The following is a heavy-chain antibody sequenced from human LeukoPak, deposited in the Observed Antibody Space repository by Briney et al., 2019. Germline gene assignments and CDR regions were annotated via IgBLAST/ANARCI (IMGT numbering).Heavy chain of an antibody. D-gene: IGHD2-8*01. Sequence: PGGSLRLSCAASGFTFSSYWMSWVRQAPGKGLEWVANVKQDGSEKYYVDSVKGRFTISRDNAKNSLYLQMNSLRAEDTAVYYCARDGGYCTNGVCYWPDYYYYYYMDVWGKGTTVTVSS. CDR2: VKQDGSEK. V-gene: IGHV3-7*01. CDR3: ARDGGYCTNGVCYWPDYYYYYYMDV. CDR1: GFTFSSYW. J-gene: IGHJ6*03.